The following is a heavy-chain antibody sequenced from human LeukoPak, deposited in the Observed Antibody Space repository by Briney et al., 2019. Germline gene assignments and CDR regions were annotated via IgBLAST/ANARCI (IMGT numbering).Heavy chain of an antibody. CDR3: ARDYKFPPADSSYYFHMDV. D-gene: IGHD5-24*01. Sequence: SETLSLTCTVSGDSISGYHWAWIRQPAGKGLEWIGHVYTTGYTDYNPSLQSRVTISLDKSSNKLSLSLTSVTAADTAVYYCARDYKFPPADSSYYFHMDVWGKGTKVTVSS. CDR1: GDSISGYH. J-gene: IGHJ6*03. V-gene: IGHV4-4*07. CDR2: VYTTGYT.